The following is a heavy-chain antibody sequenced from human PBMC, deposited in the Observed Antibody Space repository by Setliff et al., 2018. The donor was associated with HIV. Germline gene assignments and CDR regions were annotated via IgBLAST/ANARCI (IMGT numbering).Heavy chain of an antibody. CDR1: GYSFTDFW. J-gene: IGHJ3*01. CDR3: ARHFSVAGDAFDV. D-gene: IGHD6-19*01. Sequence: GESLKISCKGSGYSFTDFWIGWVRQMPGKGLEWMGIFYPGDFDARYSPSFEGQVTMSAEKSISTAYLRWSSLKASDTAIYYCARHFSVAGDAFDVWGQGTMVTVSS. CDR2: FYPGDFDA. V-gene: IGHV5-51*01.